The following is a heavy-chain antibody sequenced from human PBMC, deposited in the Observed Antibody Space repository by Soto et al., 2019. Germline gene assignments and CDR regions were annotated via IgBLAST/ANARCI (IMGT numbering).Heavy chain of an antibody. V-gene: IGHV1-69*13. J-gene: IGHJ4*02. CDR1: GGTFSSYA. CDR2: IIPIFGTA. Sequence: SVKVSCKASGGTFSSYAISWVRQAPGQGLEWMGGIIPIFGTANYAQKFQGRVTITADESTSTAYMELSSLRSEDTAVYYCASEFTIFGVVNFRFDYWGQGTLVTVSS. CDR3: ASEFTIFGVVNFRFDY. D-gene: IGHD3-3*01.